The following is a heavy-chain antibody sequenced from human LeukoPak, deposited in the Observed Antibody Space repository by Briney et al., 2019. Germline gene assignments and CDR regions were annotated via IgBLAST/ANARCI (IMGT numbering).Heavy chain of an antibody. CDR1: GGSISRSRDY. D-gene: IGHD3-22*01. J-gene: IGHJ6*03. CDR3: TRGSIAYYYMDV. V-gene: IGHV4-61*01. CDR2: IYYSGST. Sequence: PSGTLSLTCTVSGGSISRSRDYWSWIRQPPGKGLEWIGNIYYSGSTNYNPSLKSRVTISVDTSKNQFSLKLSSVTAADTAVYYCTRGSIAYYYMDVWGKGTTVTISS.